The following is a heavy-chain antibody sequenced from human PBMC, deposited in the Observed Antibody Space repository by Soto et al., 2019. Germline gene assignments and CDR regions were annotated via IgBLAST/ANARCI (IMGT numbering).Heavy chain of an antibody. J-gene: IGHJ4*02. CDR2: IIPIFGIV. V-gene: IGHV1-69*01. CDR3: ARPRTTATTKGYDY. Sequence: QVQLVKSGAEVKKPGSSVKVSCKASGGPFSSYPLTWVRQAPGQGLEWMGGIIPIFGIVNSAQKFQGRVSITADESTSTAYMELSSLSSEDTAVYYCARPRTTATTKGYDYWGQGTLVTVSS. D-gene: IGHD1-1*01. CDR1: GGPFSSYP.